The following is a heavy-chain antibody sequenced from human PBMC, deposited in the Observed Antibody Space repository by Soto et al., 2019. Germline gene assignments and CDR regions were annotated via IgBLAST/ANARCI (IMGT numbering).Heavy chain of an antibody. J-gene: IGHJ4*02. CDR2: SSATGAGT. CDR1: GFTFSSYG. D-gene: IGHD1-7*01. CDR3: AKDRRAGGNYGFYSDF. V-gene: IGHV3-23*01. Sequence: EVQLLESGGVLVQPGGSLRLSCAASGFTFSSYGMTWVRQAPGKGLEWVSFSSATGAGTYYAYSVKGRFTISRDNSKNTLYLQMTSMRADDTAVYYCAKDRRAGGNYGFYSDFWGQGALVIVSS.